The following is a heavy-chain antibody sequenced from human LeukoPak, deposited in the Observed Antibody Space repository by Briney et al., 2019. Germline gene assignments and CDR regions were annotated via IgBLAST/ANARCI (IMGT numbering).Heavy chain of an antibody. CDR2: IIPILGIA. J-gene: IGHJ6*02. CDR1: GGTFSSYA. CDR3: ASHAAGSYYYYGMDV. Sequence: SVKVSCKASGGTFSSYAISWVRQAPGQGLEWMGRIIPILGIANYAQKFQGRVTITADKSTSTAYMELSSLRSEDTAVYYCASHAAGSYYYYGMDVWGQGTSVTVSS. V-gene: IGHV1-69*04. D-gene: IGHD6-13*01.